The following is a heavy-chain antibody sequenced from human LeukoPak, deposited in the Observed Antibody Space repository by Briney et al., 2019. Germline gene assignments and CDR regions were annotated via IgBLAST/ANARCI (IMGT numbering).Heavy chain of an antibody. CDR1: GYTFTSYD. J-gene: IGHJ6*03. CDR2: MNPNSGNT. V-gene: IGHV1-8*01. Sequence: GASVKVSCKASGYTFTSYDINWVRHATGQGLEWMGWMNPNSGNTGYAQKFQGRVTMTRNTSISTAYMELSSLRSEDTAVSYCARGPVTTWGSHSSRINYYYMDVWGKGTTVTVSS. D-gene: IGHD4-11*01. CDR3: ARGPVTTWGSHSSRINYYYMDV.